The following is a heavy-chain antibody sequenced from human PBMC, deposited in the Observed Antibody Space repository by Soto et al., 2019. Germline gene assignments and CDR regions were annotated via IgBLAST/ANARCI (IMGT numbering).Heavy chain of an antibody. V-gene: IGHV3-23*01. D-gene: IGHD2-2*01. CDR3: AKGVVVPAAYFDY. CDR2: IRGSGGST. Sequence: GGSLRLSCAASGFTFSSYAMSWVRQAPGKGLEWVSAIRGSGGSTYYADSVKGRFTISRDNSKKTLYLQMNSLIAKDTAVYYCAKGVVVPAAYFDYWGQGTLVTVSS. J-gene: IGHJ4*02. CDR1: GFTFSSYA.